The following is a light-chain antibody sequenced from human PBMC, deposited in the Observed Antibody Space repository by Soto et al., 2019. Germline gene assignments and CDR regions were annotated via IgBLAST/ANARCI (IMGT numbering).Light chain of an antibody. CDR3: QQYENSPWT. Sequence: EIGLTQSPGTLSLSPGERATLSCRATQSVDSTFLAWFQQKPGQAPRLLIYGTSTRATGIPDRFSGSGSGTDFTLTISRVEPEDFAVYYCQQYENSPWTFGQGTKVDIK. CDR2: GTS. J-gene: IGKJ1*01. CDR1: QSVDSTF. V-gene: IGKV3-20*01.